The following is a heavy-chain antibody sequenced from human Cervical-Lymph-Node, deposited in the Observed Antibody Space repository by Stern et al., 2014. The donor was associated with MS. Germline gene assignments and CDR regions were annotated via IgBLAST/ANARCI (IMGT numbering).Heavy chain of an antibody. Sequence: VQLVQSGAELIRPGESLKISCKGSGFKFSIYWIAWVRPMPGKVLEWMGIIYPGDSETRYSPSFQGQVTMSADKSTSTAYLQWSSLNASDTAMYFCARQTTAWASDVWGQGTLVTVSS. CDR1: GFKFSIYW. CDR3: ARQTTAWASDV. D-gene: IGHD1-14*01. CDR2: IYPGDSET. J-gene: IGHJ4*02. V-gene: IGHV5-51*01.